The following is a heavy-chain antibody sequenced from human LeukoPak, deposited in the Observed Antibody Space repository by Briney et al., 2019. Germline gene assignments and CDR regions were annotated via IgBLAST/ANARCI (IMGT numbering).Heavy chain of an antibody. CDR2: ISSSSRTL. Sequence: GGSLRLSCAVSGFTFSTYNMYWVRQAPGKGLEWVSYISSSSRTLYYADSVKGRFTISRDNARNSLSLQMNSLRDEDTAVYYCGRGEVDYTDYRFDRWGQGTLVTVSS. V-gene: IGHV3-48*02. CDR1: GFTFSTYN. D-gene: IGHD4-11*01. J-gene: IGHJ4*02. CDR3: GRGEVDYTDYRFDR.